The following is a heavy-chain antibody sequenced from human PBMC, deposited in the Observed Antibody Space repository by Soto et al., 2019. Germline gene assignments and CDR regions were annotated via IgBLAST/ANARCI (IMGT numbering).Heavy chain of an antibody. CDR2: INPIFGTP. Sequence: ASVKVSCKASGGTFSSYAISWVRQAPGQGLEWMGGINPIFGTPHYAQKYQGRVTITADTFTNTAYMELTRLTSDDTAVYFCAREGRNFDYWGQGNLVTVSS. V-gene: IGHV1-69*06. J-gene: IGHJ4*02. CDR1: GGTFSSYA. CDR3: AREGRNFDY.